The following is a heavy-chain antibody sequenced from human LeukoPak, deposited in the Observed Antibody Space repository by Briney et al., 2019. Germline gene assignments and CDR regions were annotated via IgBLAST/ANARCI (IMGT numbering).Heavy chain of an antibody. Sequence: PGGSLRLSCAASGFTFSGYSMNWVRQAPGKGLEWVSHISSGSSTIYYADSVKGRFTISRDNAKNSLYLQMNSLRAEDTAVYYCARDPPRSSSVDYYYYYMDVWGKGTTVTVSS. V-gene: IGHV3-48*04. D-gene: IGHD6-6*01. CDR1: GFTFSGYS. CDR3: ARDPPRSSSVDYYYYYMDV. CDR2: ISSGSSTI. J-gene: IGHJ6*03.